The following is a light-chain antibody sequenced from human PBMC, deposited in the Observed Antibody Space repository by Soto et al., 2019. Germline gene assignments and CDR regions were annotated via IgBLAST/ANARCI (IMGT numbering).Light chain of an antibody. J-gene: IGKJ1*01. V-gene: IGKV4-1*01. CDR2: WAS. CDR1: QSALYRPNNKNY. Sequence: DIVMTQSPDSLAVALGERATINCKSSQSALYRPNNKNYLAWYQQKPRQPPKLLIYWASTRESGVPDRFSGSGSGTDFTLTISSLQAEDVAVYYCQQYYSTWTFGQGTKVEIK. CDR3: QQYYSTWT.